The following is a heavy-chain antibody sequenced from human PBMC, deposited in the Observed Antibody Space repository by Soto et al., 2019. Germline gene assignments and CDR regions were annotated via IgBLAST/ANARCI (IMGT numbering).Heavy chain of an antibody. J-gene: IGHJ4*02. CDR3: ARLVDRNWYPFFFDY. V-gene: IGHV4-59*11. CDR1: GGSISSHY. D-gene: IGHD1-1*01. CDR2: IYYSGSI. Sequence: PSETLSLTCTVSGGSISSHYWGWIRRPPGKGLEWIGYIYYSGSINYSPSLKSRVSISVDTSKNQVSLKVHSVTAADTAVYYCARLVDRNWYPFFFDYWGQGTQVTVSS.